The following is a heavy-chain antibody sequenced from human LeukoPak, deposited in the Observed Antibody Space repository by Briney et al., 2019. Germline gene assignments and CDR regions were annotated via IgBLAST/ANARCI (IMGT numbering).Heavy chain of an antibody. CDR1: GGSISSSSYY. CDR3: ARVESRAVAGTVDY. CDR2: IYYSGST. D-gene: IGHD6-19*01. J-gene: IGHJ4*02. V-gene: IGHV4-39*07. Sequence: SETLSLTRTVSGGSISSSSYYWGWIRQPPGKGLEWIGSIYYSGSTYYNPSLKSRVTISVDTSKNQFSLKLSSVTAADTAVYYCARVESRAVAGTVDYWGQGTLVTVSS.